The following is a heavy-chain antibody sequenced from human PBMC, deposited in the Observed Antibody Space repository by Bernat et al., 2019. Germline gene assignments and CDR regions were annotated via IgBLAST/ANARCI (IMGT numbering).Heavy chain of an antibody. J-gene: IGHJ3*02. Sequence: EVQLVESGGGLVQPGGSLRLSCAASGFTFSSYAMSWVRQAPGKGLEWVSAISGSGGSTYYADSVKGRFTISRDNSKNTLYLQMNSLRAEDTAVYYCAKLLVDSSGYPNAFDIWGQGTMVTVSS. CDR1: GFTFSSYA. V-gene: IGHV3-23*04. CDR2: ISGSGGST. D-gene: IGHD3-22*01. CDR3: AKLLVDSSGYPNAFDI.